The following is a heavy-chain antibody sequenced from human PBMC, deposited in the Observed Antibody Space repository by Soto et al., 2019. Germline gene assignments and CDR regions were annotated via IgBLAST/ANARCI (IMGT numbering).Heavy chain of an antibody. CDR1: GGSISSGGYY. CDR3: ARMEHSRGWYTSGFFDC. CDR2: IYYSGST. Sequence: QVQLQESGPGLVKPSQTLSLTCTVSGGSISSGGYYWSWIRQHPGKGLEWIGYIYYSGSTYYNPSLKSRVTISVNTSKNQFSLKLSSVTDADTAVYYCARMEHSRGWYTSGFFDCWGQGTLVTLSS. V-gene: IGHV4-31*03. J-gene: IGHJ5*01. D-gene: IGHD6-19*01.